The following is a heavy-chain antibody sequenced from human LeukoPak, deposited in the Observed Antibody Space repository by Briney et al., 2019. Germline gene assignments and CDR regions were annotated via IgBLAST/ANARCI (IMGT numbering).Heavy chain of an antibody. D-gene: IGHD5-12*01. CDR2: ISYDGGNK. J-gene: IGHJ6*03. CDR3: ARGSRAIVATKFARGRYMDV. Sequence: GGSLRLSCAASGFTFSSYAMHWVRQAPGKGLEWAAVISYDGGNKYYADSVKGRFTISRDNSKNTLYLQMNSLRAEDTAVYYCARGSRAIVATKFARGRYMDVWGKGTTVTVSS. V-gene: IGHV3-30*04. CDR1: GFTFSSYA.